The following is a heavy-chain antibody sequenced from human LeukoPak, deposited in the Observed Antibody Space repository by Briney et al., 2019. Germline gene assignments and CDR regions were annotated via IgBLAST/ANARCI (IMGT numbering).Heavy chain of an antibody. V-gene: IGHV3-48*04. CDR3: ARDGCSSTSCYFRGGDI. CDR1: GFTFSSYS. Sequence: GGSLRLSCAASGFTFSSYSMNWVRQAPGKGLEWVSYISSSSGTIYYADSVKGRFTISRDNAKNSLYLQMNSLRAEDTAVYCCARDGCSSTSCYFRGGDIWGQGTMVTVSS. D-gene: IGHD2-2*01. J-gene: IGHJ3*02. CDR2: ISSSSGTI.